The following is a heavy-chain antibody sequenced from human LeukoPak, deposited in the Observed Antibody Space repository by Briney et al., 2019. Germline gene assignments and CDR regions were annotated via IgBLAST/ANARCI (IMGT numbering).Heavy chain of an antibody. D-gene: IGHD3-10*01. CDR2: IAYDGSNT. J-gene: IGHJ4*02. V-gene: IGHV3-30*18. CDR3: AKPYYYGSRSYMDY. CDR1: GFTFSSYG. Sequence: GGSLRLSCAASGFTFSSYGMHWVRQAPGKGLEEVAVIAYDGSNTYYADSVKGRFTISRDNSKNMLYLQMNSLRAEDTAVYYCAKPYYYGSRSYMDYWGQGTLVTVSS.